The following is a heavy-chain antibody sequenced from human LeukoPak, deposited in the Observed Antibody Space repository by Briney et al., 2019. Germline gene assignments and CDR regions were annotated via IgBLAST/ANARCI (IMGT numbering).Heavy chain of an antibody. D-gene: IGHD3-9*01. Sequence: SVKVSCKASGGTFISYAISWVRQAPGQGVEWMGGLIPIFCTANYAQNFQGRVTIIEDESTSTAYMEMSSLRSEEKAVYYCARDPKSFDWLRVHWFDPLGGGNPGHRLL. CDR2: LIPIFCTA. CDR1: GGTFISYA. J-gene: IGHJ5*02. CDR3: ARDPKSFDWLRVHWFDP. V-gene: IGHV1-69*01.